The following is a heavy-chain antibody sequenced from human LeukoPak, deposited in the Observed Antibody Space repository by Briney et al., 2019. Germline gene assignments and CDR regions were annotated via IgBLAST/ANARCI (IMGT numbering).Heavy chain of an antibody. Sequence: GGSLRLSCAASGFTFSSYAMSWVRQAPGKGLEWVSTISSSTGMTYYADSVKGRFTFSRDNSRNTLYLQMNSLRAEDTAVYYCARDQDYSFDYWGQGTLVTVSS. CDR1: GFTFSSYA. J-gene: IGHJ4*02. V-gene: IGHV3-23*01. CDR2: ISSSTGMT. CDR3: ARDQDYSFDY.